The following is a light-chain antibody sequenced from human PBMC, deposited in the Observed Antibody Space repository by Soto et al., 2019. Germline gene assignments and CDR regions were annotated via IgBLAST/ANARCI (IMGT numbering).Light chain of an antibody. V-gene: IGLV4-69*01. J-gene: IGLJ2*01. CDR2: LNSDGSH. CDR1: SGHSNYA. Sequence: QLVLTQSPSASASLGASVKLTCILSSGHSNYAIAWHQQQSEKSPRYLMKLNSDGSHSKGDGIPDRFSGSSSGAERYLTIASPQSEDEADYYCQTWGSGIVVFGGGTKLTVL. CDR3: QTWGSGIVV.